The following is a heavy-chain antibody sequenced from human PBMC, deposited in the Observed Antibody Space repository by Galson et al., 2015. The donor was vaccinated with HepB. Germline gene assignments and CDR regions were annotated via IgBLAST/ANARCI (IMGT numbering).Heavy chain of an antibody. CDR1: GGSISSSSYY. D-gene: IGHD1-14*01. V-gene: IGHV4-39*07. CDR2: IYYSGST. Sequence: ETLSLTCTVSGGSISSSSYYWGWIRQPPGKGLEWIGSIYYSGSTYYNPSLKSRVTISVDTSKNQFSLKLSSVTAADTAVYYCARVVSGPPRSYWYFDLWGRGTLVTVSS. J-gene: IGHJ2*01. CDR3: ARVVSGPPRSYWYFDL.